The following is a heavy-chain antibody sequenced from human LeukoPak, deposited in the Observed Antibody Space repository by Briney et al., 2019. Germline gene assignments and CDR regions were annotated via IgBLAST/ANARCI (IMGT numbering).Heavy chain of an antibody. CDR3: AKAFNYYGSGSPDY. D-gene: IGHD3-10*01. J-gene: IGHJ4*02. Sequence: QSGGSLRLSCAASGFTFSSYAMHWVRQAPGKGLEWVAVISYDGSNKYYADSVKGRFTISRDNSKNTLYLQMNSLGAEDTAVYYCAKAFNYYGSGSPDYWGQGTLVTVSS. CDR1: GFTFSSYA. V-gene: IGHV3-30*04. CDR2: ISYDGSNK.